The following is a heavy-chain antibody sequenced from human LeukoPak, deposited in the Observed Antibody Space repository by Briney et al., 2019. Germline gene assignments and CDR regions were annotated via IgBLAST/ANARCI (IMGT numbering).Heavy chain of an antibody. V-gene: IGHV4-39*02. J-gene: IGHJ3*02. CDR2: IYYSGST. CDR3: ARDSTPLVVPAAIYAFDI. CDR1: GGSISSSSYY. D-gene: IGHD2-2*01. Sequence: SETLSLTCTVSGGSISSSSYYWGWIRQPPGKGLEWIGSIYYSGSTYYNPSLKSRVTISVDTSKNQFSLKLSSVTAADTAVYYCARDSTPLVVPAAIYAFDIWGQGTMVTVSS.